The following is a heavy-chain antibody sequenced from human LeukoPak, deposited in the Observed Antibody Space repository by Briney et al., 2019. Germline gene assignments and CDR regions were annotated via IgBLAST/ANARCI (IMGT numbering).Heavy chain of an antibody. V-gene: IGHV3-48*01. CDR3: ARVLHKRNYDSSGYYQF. Sequence: GGSLRLSCAASGFTFSSYSMNWVRQAPGKGLEWVSYISSSSSTIYYADSVKGRFTISRDNAKNSLYLQLNSLRAEDTAVYYCARVLHKRNYDSSGYYQFWGQGTLVTVSS. D-gene: IGHD3-22*01. CDR2: ISSSSSTI. CDR1: GFTFSSYS. J-gene: IGHJ4*02.